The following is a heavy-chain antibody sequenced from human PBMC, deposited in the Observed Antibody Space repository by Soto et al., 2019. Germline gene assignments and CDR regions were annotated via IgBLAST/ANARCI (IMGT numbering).Heavy chain of an antibody. CDR1: GYTFTDYY. V-gene: IGHV1-2*04. Sequence: ASVKVSCKASGYTFTDYYMHWVRQAPGQGLEWMGWINLNSGGTQYAQNFQGWVTMTRDTSISTAYMEVSRLRSDDTAVYYCARDSGGAIVVVPAAYGMDVWGQGTTGTVS. J-gene: IGHJ6*02. CDR2: INLNSGGT. CDR3: ARDSGGAIVVVPAAYGMDV. D-gene: IGHD2-2*01.